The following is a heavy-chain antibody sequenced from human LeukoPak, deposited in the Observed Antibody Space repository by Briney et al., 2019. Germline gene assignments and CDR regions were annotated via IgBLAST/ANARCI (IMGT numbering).Heavy chain of an antibody. V-gene: IGHV3-23*01. Sequence: GRSLRLSCAASGFTFSSYAMSWARQAPGKGLEWVSTISGSGAYTYYADSVKGRFTISRDNSKNTLYLQMNSLRAEDTAVYYCAKYFASGSYYKLPHWGQGTLVTVSS. CDR3: AKYFASGSYYKLPH. D-gene: IGHD3-10*01. CDR2: ISGSGAYT. CDR1: GFTFSSYA. J-gene: IGHJ1*01.